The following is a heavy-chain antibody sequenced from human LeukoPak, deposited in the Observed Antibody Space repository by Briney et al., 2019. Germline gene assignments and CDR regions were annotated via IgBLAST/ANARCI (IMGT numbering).Heavy chain of an antibody. CDR1: GFTFGDYA. J-gene: IGHJ6*02. D-gene: IGHD6-19*01. Sequence: GGSLRLSCTTSGFTFGDYAMSWFSQAPGKGLEWVGFIRSKAYGGTTECAASVKGRFTISRDDSKSIAYLQMNSLKTEDTAVYYCTRGSSGYYYYGMDVWGQGTTVTVSS. CDR3: TRGSSGYYYYGMDV. CDR2: IRSKAYGGTT. V-gene: IGHV3-49*03.